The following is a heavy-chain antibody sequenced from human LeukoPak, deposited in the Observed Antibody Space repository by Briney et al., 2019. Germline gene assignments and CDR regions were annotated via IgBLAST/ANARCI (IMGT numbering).Heavy chain of an antibody. CDR2: ISSDGNT. D-gene: IGHD1-26*01. Sequence: PGGSLRLSCAASGFTVSSSYMSWVRLGPGKGLEWVSVISSDGNTYYADSVKGRFTISRDNSRNTLYLQMHGLGADDTAVYYCDRGQEQFSSPWQWEPRRKNFYYYGMDVWGQGTTVTVSS. CDR1: GFTVSSSY. V-gene: IGHV3-66*01. CDR3: DRGQEQFSSPWQWEPRRKNFYYYGMDV. J-gene: IGHJ6*02.